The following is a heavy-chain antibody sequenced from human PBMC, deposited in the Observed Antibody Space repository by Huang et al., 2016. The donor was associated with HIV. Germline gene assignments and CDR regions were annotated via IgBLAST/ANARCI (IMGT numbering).Heavy chain of an antibody. V-gene: IGHV4-34*02. D-gene: IGHD3-22*01. CDR2: ISDSGST. CDR3: ARMFKYDSGGYWGNDAFDI. CDR1: GGSFSGHY. J-gene: IGHJ3*02. Sequence: QVQLQQWGAELLKPSETLSLTCAVSGGSFSGHYWTGVRPPPGRGLGWIGEISDSGSTTYNPSLKSRVTISGDTSQSQFSLKLNSVTAADTAIYYCARMFKYDSGGYWGNDAFDIWGQGTMVTVSS.